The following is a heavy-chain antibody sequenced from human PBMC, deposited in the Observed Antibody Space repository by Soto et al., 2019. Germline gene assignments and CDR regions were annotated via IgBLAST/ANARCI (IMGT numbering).Heavy chain of an antibody. CDR1: GYTLTELS. D-gene: IGHD1-26*01. Sequence: ASVKVSCKVSGYTLTELSMHWVRQAPGKGLEWMGGFDPEDGETIYAQKFQGRVTMIEDTSTDTAYMELSSLRSEDTAVYYCATDASYFAFDIWGQGTMVTVSS. CDR2: FDPEDGET. CDR3: ATDASYFAFDI. V-gene: IGHV1-24*01. J-gene: IGHJ3*02.